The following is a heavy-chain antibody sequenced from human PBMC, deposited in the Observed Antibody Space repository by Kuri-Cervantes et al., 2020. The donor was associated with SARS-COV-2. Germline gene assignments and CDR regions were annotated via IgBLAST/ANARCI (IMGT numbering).Heavy chain of an antibody. CDR2: ISSNGGST. CDR1: GFTFSSYA. D-gene: IGHD5-12*01. V-gene: IGHV3-64D*08. CDR3: VKEKGLPGVDY. Sequence: GGSLRLSCSASGFTFSSYAMHWVRQAPGKGLEYVSAISSNGGSTYYADSVKGRFTISRDNSKNTLYLKMSSLRAENTAVYYCVKEKGLPGVDYWGQGTLVTVSS. J-gene: IGHJ4*02.